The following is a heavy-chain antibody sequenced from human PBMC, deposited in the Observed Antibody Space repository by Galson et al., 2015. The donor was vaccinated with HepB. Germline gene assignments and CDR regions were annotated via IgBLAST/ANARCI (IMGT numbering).Heavy chain of an antibody. CDR1: GFTFGDYA. CDR2: IRSNGYGRTT. D-gene: IGHD6-19*01. CDR3: TRDGGSDHPPFDY. J-gene: IGHJ4*02. V-gene: IGHV3-49*03. Sequence: SLRLSCASSGFTFGDYAMSWFRQAPGKGLEWVGFIRSNGYGRTTEYAAPVKGRFTISRDDSKSIAYLQMNSLKTEDTAVYYCTRDGGSDHPPFDYRGQGTLVTVSS.